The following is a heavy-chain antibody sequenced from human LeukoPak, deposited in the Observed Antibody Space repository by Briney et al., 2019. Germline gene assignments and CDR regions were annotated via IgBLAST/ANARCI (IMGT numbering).Heavy chain of an antibody. D-gene: IGHD1-26*01. CDR3: AKDQGRSYPYYFDY. Sequence: GGSLRLSCAASGFTFSSYAMSWVRQAPGKGLEWVSSISSSSSYIYYADSVKGRFTISRDNSKNTLYLQMNSLRAEDTAVYYCAKDQGRSYPYYFDYWGQGTLVTVSS. CDR1: GFTFSSYA. V-gene: IGHV3-23*01. CDR2: ISSSSSYI. J-gene: IGHJ4*02.